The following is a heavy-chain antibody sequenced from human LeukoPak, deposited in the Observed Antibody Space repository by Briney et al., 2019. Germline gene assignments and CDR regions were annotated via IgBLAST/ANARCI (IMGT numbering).Heavy chain of an antibody. J-gene: IGHJ6*03. V-gene: IGHV4-61*02. CDR3: ARDSWVVAAGYYYYMDV. D-gene: IGHD2-15*01. CDR1: GASISSGSYY. CDR2: IYTSGST. Sequence: KPSETLPLTCTVSGASISSGSYYWSWIRQPAGKGLEWIGRIYTSGSTTYNPSLKSRVTISVDTSKNQFSLKLSSVTAADTAVYYCARDSWVVAAGYYYYMDVWGKGTTVTVSS.